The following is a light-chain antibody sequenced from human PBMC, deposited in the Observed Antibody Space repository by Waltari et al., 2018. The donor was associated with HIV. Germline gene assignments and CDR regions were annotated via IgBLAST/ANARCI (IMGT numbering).Light chain of an antibody. CDR3: SSYTSSSTDVV. CDR2: EVS. V-gene: IGLV2-14*01. Sequence: QSALTQPASVSGSPGQSITISCTGTSSDVGGYNYVSWYQQHPGKAPKLRIYEVSNRPSGVCNRFAGSKSGNTASLTISGLQAEDEADYYCSSYTSSSTDVVFGGGTKLTVL. CDR1: SSDVGGYNY. J-gene: IGLJ2*01.